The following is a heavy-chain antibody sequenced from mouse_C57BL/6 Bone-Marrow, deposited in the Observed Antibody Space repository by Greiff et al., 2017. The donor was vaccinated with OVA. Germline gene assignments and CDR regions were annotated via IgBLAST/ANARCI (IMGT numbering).Heavy chain of an antibody. Sequence: EVQGVESGGGLVQPGGSLKLSCAASGFTFSDYYMYWVRQTPEKRLEWVAYISNGGGSTYYPDTVKGRFTISRDNAKNTLYLQMSRLKSEDTAMYYCARHDSNYPYWYFDVWGTGTTVTVSS. V-gene: IGHV5-12*01. J-gene: IGHJ1*03. CDR3: ARHDSNYPYWYFDV. CDR1: GFTFSDYY. CDR2: ISNGGGST. D-gene: IGHD2-5*01.